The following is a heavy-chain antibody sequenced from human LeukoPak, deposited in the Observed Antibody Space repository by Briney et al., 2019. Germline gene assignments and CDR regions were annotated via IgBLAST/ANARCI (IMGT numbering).Heavy chain of an antibody. CDR2: VKSKTNGGTT. CDR3: TAGIGHADFDY. D-gene: IGHD6-13*01. V-gene: IGHV3-15*01. CDR1: GFTFSNAW. J-gene: IGHJ4*02. Sequence: GGSLRLSCAASGFTFSNAWMSWVRQAPGKGREWVGRVKSKTNGGTTGYAAPVKGRFTISRDDSKNTYLQMNSLKSEDTAVYYCTAGIGHADFDYWGQGTLVTVSS.